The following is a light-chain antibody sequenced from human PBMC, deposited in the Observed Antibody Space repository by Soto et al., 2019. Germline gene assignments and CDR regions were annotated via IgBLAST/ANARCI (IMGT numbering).Light chain of an antibody. CDR2: DLN. Sequence: QSALAQPASVSGSPGQSITICCIGTSSDVGTYDYVSWYQHHPGRPPKLIIYDLNKRPSGVPDRFSGSKSGNTASLTISGLQAEDEAAYYCCSYADTYTFVVFGGGTKLTVL. V-gene: IGLV2-11*01. CDR1: SSDVGTYDY. CDR3: CSYADTYTFVV. J-gene: IGLJ2*01.